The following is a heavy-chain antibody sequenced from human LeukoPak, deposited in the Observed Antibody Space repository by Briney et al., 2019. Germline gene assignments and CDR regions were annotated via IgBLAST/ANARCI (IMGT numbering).Heavy chain of an antibody. D-gene: IGHD2-2*01. CDR1: GGSFSGYY. Sequence: PSETLSLTCAVYGGSFSGYYWSWIRQPPGKGLEWIGEINHSGSTNYNPSLKSRVTISVDTSKNQFSLKLSSVTAADTAVYYCARERDLVLVAAAYGMDVWGQGTTVTVSS. CDR2: INHSGST. J-gene: IGHJ6*02. V-gene: IGHV4-34*01. CDR3: ARERDLVLVAAAYGMDV.